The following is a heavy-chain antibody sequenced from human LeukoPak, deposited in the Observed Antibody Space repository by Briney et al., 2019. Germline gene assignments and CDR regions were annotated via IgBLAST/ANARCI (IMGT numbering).Heavy chain of an antibody. Sequence: QTGGSLRLSCAASGFTFSSYSMNWVRQAPGKGLEWVSYISSSGSTIYYADSVKGRFTISRDNAKNSLYLQMNSLRAEDTAVYYCARDRGRIPLDYWGQGTLVTVSS. CDR2: ISSSGSTI. D-gene: IGHD3-10*01. V-gene: IGHV3-48*04. CDR1: GFTFSSYS. CDR3: ARDRGRIPLDY. J-gene: IGHJ4*02.